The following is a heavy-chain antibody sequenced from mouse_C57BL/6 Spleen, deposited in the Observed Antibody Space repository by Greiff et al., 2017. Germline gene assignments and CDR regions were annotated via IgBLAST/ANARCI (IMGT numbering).Heavy chain of an antibody. D-gene: IGHD2-1*01. CDR1: GYAFSSYW. CDR2: IYPGDGDT. V-gene: IGHV1-80*01. J-gene: IGHJ3*01. CDR3: AGSYGNYVVWFAY. Sequence: VKLMESGAELVKPGASVKISCKASGYAFSSYWMNWVKQRPGKGLEWIGQIYPGDGDTNYNGKFKGKATLTADKSSSTAYMQLSSLTSEDSAVYFCAGSYGNYVVWFAYWGQGTLVTVSA.